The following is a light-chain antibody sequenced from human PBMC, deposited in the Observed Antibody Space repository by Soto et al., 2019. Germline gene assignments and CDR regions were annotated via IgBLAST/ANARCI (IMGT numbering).Light chain of an antibody. CDR2: GAS. V-gene: IGKV3-20*01. Sequence: EIVLTQSPGTLSLSPGERVTLSCRASQSVSNSYLAWHQQKPGQAPRLLIYGASSRPTGIPDRFSGSGSGTDFTLTISRLEPEDSEVYYCQQYGTSPYTFGQGTKLEI. CDR3: QQYGTSPYT. J-gene: IGKJ2*01. CDR1: QSVSNSY.